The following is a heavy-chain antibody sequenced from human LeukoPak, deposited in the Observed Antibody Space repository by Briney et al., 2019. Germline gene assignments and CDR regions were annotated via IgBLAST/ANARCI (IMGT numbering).Heavy chain of an antibody. CDR3: AKDTCSGGSCHWFDP. D-gene: IGHD2-15*01. Sequence: PGGSLSLSCAASGFTFSSYSLSWVRQAPGKGLEWVSAISGSGGSKYYADSVKGRFTISRDNSKNTLYLQMNSLRAEDTAVYCCAKDTCSGGSCHWFDPWGQGTLVTVSS. V-gene: IGHV3-23*01. CDR1: GFTFSSYS. CDR2: ISGSGGSK. J-gene: IGHJ5*02.